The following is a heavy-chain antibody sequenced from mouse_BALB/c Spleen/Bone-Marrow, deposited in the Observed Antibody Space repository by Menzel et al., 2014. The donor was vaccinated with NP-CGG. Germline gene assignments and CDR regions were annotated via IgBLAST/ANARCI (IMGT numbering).Heavy chain of an antibody. V-gene: IGHV14-3*02. CDR1: GFNIKDTY. CDR2: IDPANGNT. Sequence: VQLQQPGAELVKPGASVKLSCTASGFNIKDTYMHWVKQRPEQGLEWIGRIDPANGNTKYDPKFQGKATITADTPSNTAYLQLSSLTSEDTAVYYCASYYYGRAWFAYWGQGTLVTVSA. D-gene: IGHD1-1*01. J-gene: IGHJ3*01. CDR3: ASYYYGRAWFAY.